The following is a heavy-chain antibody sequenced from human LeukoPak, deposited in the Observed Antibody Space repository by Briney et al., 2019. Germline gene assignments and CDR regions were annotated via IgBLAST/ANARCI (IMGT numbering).Heavy chain of an antibody. CDR3: AGDPQALRYFDSPAFDI. CDR1: GFTFSSYA. CDR2: ISYDGSNK. J-gene: IGHJ3*02. V-gene: IGHV3-30-3*01. D-gene: IGHD3-9*01. Sequence: GGSLRLSCAASGFTFSSYAMHWVRQAPGKGLEWVAVISYDGSNKYYADSVKGRFTISRDNSKNTLHLQMNSLRAEDTAVYYCAGDPQALRYFDSPAFDIWGQGTMVTVSS.